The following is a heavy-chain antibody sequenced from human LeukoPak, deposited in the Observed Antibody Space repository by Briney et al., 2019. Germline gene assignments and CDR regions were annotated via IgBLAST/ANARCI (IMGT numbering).Heavy chain of an antibody. J-gene: IGHJ6*03. V-gene: IGHV3-21*01. CDR3: AKDGGGYYYMDV. CDR2: ISSSSSYV. CDR1: GFTFSPYT. D-gene: IGHD3-16*01. Sequence: GGSLRLSCAASGFTFSPYTMTWVRQAPGKGLEWVSSISSSSSYVYYADSVKGRFTISRDNSKNTLYLQMNSLRAEDTAVYYCAKDGGGYYYMDVWGKGTTVTVSS.